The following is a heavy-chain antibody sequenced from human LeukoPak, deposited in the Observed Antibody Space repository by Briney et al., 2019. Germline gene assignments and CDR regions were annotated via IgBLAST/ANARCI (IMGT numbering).Heavy chain of an antibody. V-gene: IGHV1-2*02. D-gene: IGHD3-22*01. Sequence: ASVKVSCKASGYTFTGYYMHWVRQAPGQGLEWMGWINPNSGGTNYAQKFQGRVTMTRDTSISTAYMELSRLRSDDTAVCYCARAQHLYYYDSSGYYYDYWGQGTLVTVSS. CDR2: INPNSGGT. CDR1: GYTFTGYY. J-gene: IGHJ4*02. CDR3: ARAQHLYYYDSSGYYYDY.